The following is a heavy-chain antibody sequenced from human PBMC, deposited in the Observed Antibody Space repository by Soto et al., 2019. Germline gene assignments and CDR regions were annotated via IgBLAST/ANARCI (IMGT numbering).Heavy chain of an antibody. CDR3: ARDLHSSSWLYYYYGMGV. CDR2: ISSSSSYI. J-gene: IGHJ6*02. Sequence: PGGSLRLSCAASGFTFSSYSMNWVRQAPGKGLEWVSSISSSSSYIYYADSVKGRFTISRDNAKNSLYLQMNSLRAEDTAVYYCARDLHSSSWLYYYYGMGVWGQGTTVTVSS. CDR1: GFTFSSYS. D-gene: IGHD6-13*01. V-gene: IGHV3-21*01.